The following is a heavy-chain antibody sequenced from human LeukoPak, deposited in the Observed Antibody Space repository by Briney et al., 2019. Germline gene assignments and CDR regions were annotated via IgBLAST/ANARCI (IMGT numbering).Heavy chain of an antibody. CDR3: AKGGGAVADSYYFDY. CDR1: GFTFDDYA. D-gene: IGHD6-19*01. V-gene: IGHV3-43D*03. J-gene: IGHJ4*02. Sequence: PGGSLRLSRAASGFTFDDYAMHWVRQAPGKGLEWVSLISWDGGSTYYADSVKGRFTISRDNSKNSLYLQMNSLRAEDTALYYCAKGGGAVADSYYFDYWGQGTLVTVSS. CDR2: ISWDGGST.